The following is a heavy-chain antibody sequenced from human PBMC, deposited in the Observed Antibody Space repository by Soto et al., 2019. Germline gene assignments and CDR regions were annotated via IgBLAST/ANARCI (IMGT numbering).Heavy chain of an antibody. D-gene: IGHD1-26*01. Sequence: PSETLSLTCTVSGGSISSSNWWSWVRQPPGKGLEWIGEIYHSGSTYYNPSLKSRVTISVDTSKNQFSLKLSSVTAADTAVYYCARSLVGATTLGFDYWGQGTLVTVSS. J-gene: IGHJ4*02. V-gene: IGHV4-4*02. CDR2: IYHSGST. CDR3: ARSLVGATTLGFDY. CDR1: GGSISSSNW.